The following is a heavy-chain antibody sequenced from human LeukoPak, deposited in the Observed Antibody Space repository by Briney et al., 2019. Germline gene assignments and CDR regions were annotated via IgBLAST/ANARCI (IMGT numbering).Heavy chain of an antibody. J-gene: IGHJ5*02. CDR1: GYSFTSYW. CDR2: ISGSGGST. Sequence: GESLKISCKGSGYSFTSYWIGWVRPMPGKGLEWVSAISGSGGSTYYADSVKGRFTISRDNSKNTLYLLMNSLRAEDTAVYYCARRGTTYCTVDSCHPNWFDPWGQGTLVTVSS. V-gene: IGHV3-23*01. CDR3: ARRGTTYCTVDSCHPNWFDP. D-gene: IGHD2-15*01.